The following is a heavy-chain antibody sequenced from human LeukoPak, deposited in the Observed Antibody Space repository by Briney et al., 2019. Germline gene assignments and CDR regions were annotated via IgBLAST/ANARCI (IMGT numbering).Heavy chain of an antibody. V-gene: IGHV1-69*04. CDR2: IIPILGIA. Sequence: SVKVSCTASGGPFSSYAIRWVGQAPGQGLAWLGRIIPILGIANYAQKFQGRVTITADKSTSTAYMELSSLRSEDTAVYYCARGRYQLLYLYYWGQGTLVTVS. D-gene: IGHD2-2*01. J-gene: IGHJ4*02. CDR3: ARGRYQLLYLYY. CDR1: GGPFSSYA.